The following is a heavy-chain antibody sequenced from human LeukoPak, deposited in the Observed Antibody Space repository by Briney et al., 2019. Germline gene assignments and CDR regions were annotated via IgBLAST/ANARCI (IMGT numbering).Heavy chain of an antibody. Sequence: PGGSLRLSCAASGFTFSDYYMSWIRQAPGKGLEWVSYISSSGSTIYYADSVKGRFTISRDNANNSLYLQMNSLRAEDTAVYYCARQGYYDFWSGYLSNLDYWGQGTLVTVSS. J-gene: IGHJ4*02. CDR2: ISSSGSTI. D-gene: IGHD3-3*01. CDR1: GFTFSDYY. CDR3: ARQGYYDFWSGYLSNLDY. V-gene: IGHV3-11*01.